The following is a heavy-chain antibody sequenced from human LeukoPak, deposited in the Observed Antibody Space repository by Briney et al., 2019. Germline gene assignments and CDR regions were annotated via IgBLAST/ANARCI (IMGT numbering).Heavy chain of an antibody. Sequence: SETLSLTCTVSGGSISYYYWSWIRQPPGKGLEWIGYIYYSGSTNYNPSLKSRVTISVDTSKNQFSLELSSVTAADTAVYYCAREQWLDYWGQGTLVTVSS. D-gene: IGHD6-19*01. J-gene: IGHJ4*02. CDR2: IYYSGST. CDR3: AREQWLDY. CDR1: GGSISYYY. V-gene: IGHV4-59*12.